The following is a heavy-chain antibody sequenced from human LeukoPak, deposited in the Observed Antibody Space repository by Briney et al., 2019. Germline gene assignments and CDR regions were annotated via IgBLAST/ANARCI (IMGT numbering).Heavy chain of an antibody. J-gene: IGHJ4*02. Sequence: PGGSLRLSCEGSAFIFSGHWMNWVRQTPGKGLEWVASIKEDGSERQYVDSVKGRFSISRDNTKGSLFLQLNSLRAEDTAVYYCARDQRNSWSFDSWGQGTLVTVSS. CDR2: IKEDGSER. D-gene: IGHD6-13*01. CDR3: ARDQRNSWSFDS. CDR1: AFIFSGHW. V-gene: IGHV3-7*03.